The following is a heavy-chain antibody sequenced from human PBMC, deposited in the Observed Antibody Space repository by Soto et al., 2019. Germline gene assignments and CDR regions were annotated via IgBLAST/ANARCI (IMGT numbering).Heavy chain of an antibody. CDR2: IKQDGSEK. V-gene: IGHV3-7*01. CDR1: GFTFSSYW. D-gene: IGHD3-3*01. Sequence: GGSLRLSCAASGFTFSSYWMSWVRQAPGKGLEWVANIKQDGSEKYYVDSVKGRFTISRDNAKNSLYLQMNSLRAEDTAVYYCVRDEEYYDFWSGYPSSLDYWGQGTLVTVSS. CDR3: VRDEEYYDFWSGYPSSLDY. J-gene: IGHJ4*02.